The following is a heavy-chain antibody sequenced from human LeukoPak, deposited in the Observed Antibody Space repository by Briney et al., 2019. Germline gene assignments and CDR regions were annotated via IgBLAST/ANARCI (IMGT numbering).Heavy chain of an antibody. CDR3: ARDNYDILTGYYGY. Sequence: VGSLRLSCAASGFTFSSYSMNWVRQAPGKGLEWVSSISSSSSYIYYADSVKGRFTISRDNAKNSLYLQMNSLKAEDTAVYYCARDNYDILTGYYGYWGQGTLVTVSS. J-gene: IGHJ4*02. D-gene: IGHD3-9*01. CDR1: GFTFSSYS. V-gene: IGHV3-21*01. CDR2: ISSSSSYI.